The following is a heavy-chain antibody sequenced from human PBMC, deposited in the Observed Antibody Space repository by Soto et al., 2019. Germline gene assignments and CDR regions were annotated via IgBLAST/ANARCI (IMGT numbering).Heavy chain of an antibody. CDR2: ISSSGSTI. J-gene: IGHJ4*02. Sequence: PGGSLRLSCAASGFTFSSYAMSWVRQAPGKGLEWVSYISSSGSTIYYADSVKGRFTISRDNAKNSLYLQRNSRRAEDTAVYYCARVTAMAAEFDYWGQGTMVTVSS. V-gene: IGHV3-48*04. CDR1: GFTFSSYA. CDR3: ARVTAMAAEFDY. D-gene: IGHD5-18*01.